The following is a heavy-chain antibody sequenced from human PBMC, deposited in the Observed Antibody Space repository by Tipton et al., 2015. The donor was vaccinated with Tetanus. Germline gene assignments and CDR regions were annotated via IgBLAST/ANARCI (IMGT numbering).Heavy chain of an antibody. CDR1: GGTFSTYG. CDR2: IIPSLGST. Sequence: QSGPEVKKPGASVKVSCKASGGTFSTYGISWVRQAPGQGLEWMGGIIPSLGSTTYAPKFQGRITITADEVTTTAYMEVSSLTSEDTAVFYCARGGSYLGIYYYYAMDVWGQGTTVTVSS. V-gene: IGHV1-69*13. CDR3: ARGGSYLGIYYYYAMDV. D-gene: IGHD1-26*01. J-gene: IGHJ6*01.